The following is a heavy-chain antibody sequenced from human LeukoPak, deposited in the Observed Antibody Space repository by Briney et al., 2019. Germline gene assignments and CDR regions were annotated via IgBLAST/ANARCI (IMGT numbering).Heavy chain of an antibody. V-gene: IGHV1-69*13. Sequence: HRASVKVSCKASGYTFTSYGISWVRQAPGQGLEWMGGIIPIFGTANYAQKFQGRVTITADESTSTAYMELSSLRSEDTAVYYCARIMGAWGRLTTVTTGYFDYWGQGTLVTVSS. D-gene: IGHD4-11*01. CDR1: GYTFTSYG. J-gene: IGHJ4*02. CDR2: IIPIFGTA. CDR3: ARIMGAWGRLTTVTTGYFDY.